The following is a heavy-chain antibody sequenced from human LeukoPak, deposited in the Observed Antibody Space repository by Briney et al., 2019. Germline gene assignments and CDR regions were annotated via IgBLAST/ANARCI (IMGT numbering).Heavy chain of an antibody. Sequence: SVKVSCKASGGTFSSYAISWVRQAPGQGFEWMGRIIPIFGTANYAQKFQGRVTITTDESTSTAYMELSSLRSEDTAVYYCARGFTTTKKQNAFDIWGQGTMVTVSS. CDR2: IIPIFGTA. D-gene: IGHD3-22*01. CDR3: ARGFTTTKKQNAFDI. J-gene: IGHJ3*02. V-gene: IGHV1-69*05. CDR1: GGTFSSYA.